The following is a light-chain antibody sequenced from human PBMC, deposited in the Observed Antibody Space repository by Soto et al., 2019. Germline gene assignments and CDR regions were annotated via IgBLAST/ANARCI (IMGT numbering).Light chain of an antibody. CDR3: QQTYITPLSS. Sequence: DIQMTQSPSSLSASIGDRVTITCRASQSIDDYINWYQQKPGGAPNLLIYAASRLKSGVPSRFSGSGSGTAFTLTISGVQPEDFATYHCQQTYITPLSSFGPGTKVEIK. V-gene: IGKV1-39*01. CDR1: QSIDDY. J-gene: IGKJ3*01. CDR2: AAS.